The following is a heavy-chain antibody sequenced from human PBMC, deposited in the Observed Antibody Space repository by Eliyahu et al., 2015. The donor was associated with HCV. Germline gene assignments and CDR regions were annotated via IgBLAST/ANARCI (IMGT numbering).Heavy chain of an antibody. D-gene: IGHD3-3*01. Sequence: QITLKESGPTLVKPTQTLTLTCTFSGFSLSTSGVAVGWIRQPPGKALEWACPHLLGDCKPVRAPLQSRLTITKDTSKNQVVLTMTNMDPVDTGTYYCAHFRSGAYAYWGQGTLVTVSS. J-gene: IGHJ4*02. CDR1: GFSLSTSGVA. CDR2: LLGDCK. V-gene: IGHV2-5*02. CDR3: AHFRSGAYAY.